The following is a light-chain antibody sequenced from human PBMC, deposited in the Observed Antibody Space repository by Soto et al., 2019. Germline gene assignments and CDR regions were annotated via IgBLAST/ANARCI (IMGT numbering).Light chain of an antibody. Sequence: QSALTQPASVSGSPGQSITISCTGTSSDVGGYNYVSWYQQHPGKAPKLMIYDVSNRPSGVSNRFSGSKSGNTASLTVSGLQAEDEADYYCSSYPSSSTLYVFATGTKVTV. V-gene: IGLV2-14*01. CDR2: DVS. CDR3: SSYPSSSTLYV. CDR1: SSDVGGYNY. J-gene: IGLJ1*01.